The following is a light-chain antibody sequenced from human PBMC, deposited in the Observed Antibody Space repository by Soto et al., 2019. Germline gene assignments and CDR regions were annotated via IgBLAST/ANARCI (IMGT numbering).Light chain of an antibody. Sequence: QSVLTQPPSASGTPGQTVTISCSGSSSNIGSNTVNWYQQLPGTAPRLLIYNYSQRPSGVPDRFSGSKSGTSASLAISGLQSEDEADYYSAAWDDTVNGRVFGGGTKLTVL. CDR1: SSNIGSNT. V-gene: IGLV1-44*01. J-gene: IGLJ3*02. CDR3: AAWDDTVNGRV. CDR2: NYS.